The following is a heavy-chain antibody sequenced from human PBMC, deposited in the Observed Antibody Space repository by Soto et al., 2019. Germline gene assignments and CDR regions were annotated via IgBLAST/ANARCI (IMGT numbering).Heavy chain of an antibody. V-gene: IGHV4-30-2*01. CDR1: GGSISSGGYS. J-gene: IGHJ6*02. CDR2: IYHSGST. D-gene: IGHD3-10*01. CDR3: AREGDGSGSYYNDHGMDV. Sequence: PSETLSLTCAVSGGSISSGGYSWSWIRQPPGKGLEWIGYIYHSGSTYYNPSLKSRVTISVDRSKNQFSLKLSSVTAADTAVYYCAREGDGSGSYYNDHGMDVWGQGTTVTVSS.